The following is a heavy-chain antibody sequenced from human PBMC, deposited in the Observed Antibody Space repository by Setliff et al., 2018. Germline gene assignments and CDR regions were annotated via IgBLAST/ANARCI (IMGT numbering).Heavy chain of an antibody. V-gene: IGHV1-18*01. J-gene: IGHJ4*02. CDR2: VSTYNGDT. CDR1: GYSFTSFS. D-gene: IGHD3-10*01. CDR3: ARVESMVRGKNILRHFDY. Sequence: GASVKVSCKASGYSFTSFSITWVRQAPGQGLEWLGWVSTYNGDTKSAQKFRGRVTMTTDTSTTTAYMELRSLRADDTAVYYCARVESMVRGKNILRHFDYWGQGTQVTVSS.